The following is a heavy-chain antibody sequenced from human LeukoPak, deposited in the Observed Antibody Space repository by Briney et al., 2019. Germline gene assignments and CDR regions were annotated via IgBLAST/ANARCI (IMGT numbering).Heavy chain of an antibody. V-gene: IGHV3-23*01. J-gene: IGHJ4*02. D-gene: IGHD2-2*01. CDR3: AKQIGYCSSTSCYDLLSFDY. CDR2: ISGSGGST. CDR1: GFTFSSYA. Sequence: GGSLRLSCAASGFTFSSYAMSWVRQAPGKGLEWVSAISGSGGSTYYADSVKGRFTISRDNSKNTLYLKMNSLRAEDTAVYYCAKQIGYCSSTSCYDLLSFDYWGQGTLVTVSS.